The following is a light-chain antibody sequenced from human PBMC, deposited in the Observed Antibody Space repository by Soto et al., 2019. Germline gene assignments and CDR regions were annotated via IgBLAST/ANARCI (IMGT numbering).Light chain of an antibody. CDR1: QSVSTN. CDR3: QQYSHWRT. J-gene: IGKJ1*01. V-gene: IGKV3-15*01. CDR2: GAF. Sequence: ELLMTQSPATLSVSPGERATLSCRASQSVSTNLAWYQQRPGQAPRLLIYGAFTRATGIPARFSGSGSGTEFTLTISSLQSEDFAVYYCQQYSHWRTFGQGTKVEIK.